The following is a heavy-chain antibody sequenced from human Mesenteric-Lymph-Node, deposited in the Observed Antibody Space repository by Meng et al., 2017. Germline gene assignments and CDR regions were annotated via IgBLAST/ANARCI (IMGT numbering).Heavy chain of an antibody. V-gene: IGHV4-59*01. J-gene: IGHJ5*02. CDR3: ARVLGNMASYDVWSGYYSAGWFDP. CDR2: IYYSGNT. Sequence: GTLSLSCTVSGGSISSYYWSWIRQPPGKGLEWIGYIYYSGNTNYNPSLKSRVTMSVDTSKNQFSLKLSSVTAADTAVYNCARVLGNMASYDVWSGYYSAGWFDPWGQGTLVTVSS. D-gene: IGHD3-3*01. CDR1: GGSISSYY.